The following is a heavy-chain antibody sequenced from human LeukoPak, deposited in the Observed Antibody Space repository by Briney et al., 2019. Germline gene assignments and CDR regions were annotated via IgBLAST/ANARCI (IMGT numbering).Heavy chain of an antibody. J-gene: IGHJ4*02. V-gene: IGHV3-23*01. Sequence: PGGTLRLSCAASGFTFSSYGMSWVRQAPGKGLEWVSAISGSGGSTYYADSGKGRFTISRDNSKNTLYLQMNSLRAEHTAVYYCAKDFGLPPQKFDYWGKGTLVTVSS. CDR3: AKDFGLPPQKFDY. D-gene: IGHD3-10*01. CDR1: GFTFSSYG. CDR2: ISGSGGST.